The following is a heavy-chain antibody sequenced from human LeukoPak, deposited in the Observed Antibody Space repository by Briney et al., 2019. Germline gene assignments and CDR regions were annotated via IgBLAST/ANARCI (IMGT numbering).Heavy chain of an antibody. D-gene: IGHD3-3*01. CDR1: GFTFNSYS. V-gene: IGHV3-48*01. CDR2: ISSTDSPT. Sequence: GGSLRLSCAASGFTFNSYSMSWVRQAPGKGLGWVSYISSTDSPTHYADSVRGRFTVSRDNAKNSVFLQMSSLRAEDSAVYYCARGAFWSGYLDSWGQGTLVTVSS. CDR3: ARGAFWSGYLDS. J-gene: IGHJ4*02.